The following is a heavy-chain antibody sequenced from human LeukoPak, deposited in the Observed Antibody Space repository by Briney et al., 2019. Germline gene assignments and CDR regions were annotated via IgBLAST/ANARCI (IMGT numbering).Heavy chain of an antibody. CDR3: AKGRLYCSSTSCYTNYYYYYGMDV. D-gene: IGHD2-2*02. J-gene: IGHJ6*02. CDR1: GFTFSSYA. CDR2: ISYDGSNK. Sequence: GGSLRLSCAASGFTFSSYAMHWVRQAPGKGLEWVAVISYDGSNKYYADSVKGRFTISRDNSKNTLYLQMNSLRAEDTAVYYCAKGRLYCSSTSCYTNYYYYYGMDVWGQGTTVTVSS. V-gene: IGHV3-30-3*01.